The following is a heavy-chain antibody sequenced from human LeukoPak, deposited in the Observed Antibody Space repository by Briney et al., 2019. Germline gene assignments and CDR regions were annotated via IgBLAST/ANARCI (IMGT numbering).Heavy chain of an antibody. CDR3: AKGTYYDFWSGHDAFDI. CDR2: ISGSGGST. J-gene: IGHJ3*02. CDR1: GFTFSSYA. D-gene: IGHD3-3*01. V-gene: IGHV3-23*01. Sequence: GGSLRLSCAASGFTFSSYAISWVRQAPGKGLEWVSAISGSGGSTYYADSVKGRFTISRDNSKNTLYLQMNSLRAEDTAVYYCAKGTYYDFWSGHDAFDIWGQGTMVTVSS.